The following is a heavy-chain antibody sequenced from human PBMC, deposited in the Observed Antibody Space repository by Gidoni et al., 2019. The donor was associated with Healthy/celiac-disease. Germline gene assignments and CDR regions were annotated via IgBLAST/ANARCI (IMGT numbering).Heavy chain of an antibody. CDR3: ARGSGSPSYYYYYGMDV. CDR1: GFTFSSDG. CDR2: IWYDGSNK. V-gene: IGHV3-33*01. Sequence: QVQLVESGGGVVQPGRSLRLSCAASGFTFSSDGRHWVRQAPGKGLGWVAVIWYDGSNKYYADSVKGRFTISRDNSKNTLYLQMNSLRAEDTAVYYCARGSGSPSYYYYYGMDVWGQGTTVTVSS. D-gene: IGHD3-10*01. J-gene: IGHJ6*02.